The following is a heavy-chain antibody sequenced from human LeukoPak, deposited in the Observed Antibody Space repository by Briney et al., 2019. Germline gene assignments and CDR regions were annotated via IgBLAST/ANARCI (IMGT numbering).Heavy chain of an antibody. V-gene: IGHV1-2*02. D-gene: IGHD3-10*01. J-gene: IGHJ6*02. CDR3: ARGVRFGELSFMDV. Sequence: GASVKVSCKASGYTFTGYYMHWVRQAPGQGLEWMGWINPNSGGTNYAQMFQGRVTMTRDTSISTAYMELSRLRSDDTAVCYCARGVRFGELSFMDVWGQGTTVTVSS. CDR2: INPNSGGT. CDR1: GYTFTGYY.